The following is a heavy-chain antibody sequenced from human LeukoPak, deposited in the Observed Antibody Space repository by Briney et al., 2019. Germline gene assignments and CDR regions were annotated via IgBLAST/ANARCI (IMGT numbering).Heavy chain of an antibody. D-gene: IGHD6-13*01. CDR3: AKTPYSSSWYGVGYFDY. J-gene: IGHJ4*02. CDR2: ISGSGGST. V-gene: IGHV3-23*01. Sequence: GGSLRLSCAASGFTFSTYAMSWVSQAPGKGLEWVSAISGSGGSTYYADSVKGRFTISRDNSKNTLYLQMNSLRTEDTAVYYCAKTPYSSSWYGVGYFDYWGQGTLVTVSS. CDR1: GFTFSTYA.